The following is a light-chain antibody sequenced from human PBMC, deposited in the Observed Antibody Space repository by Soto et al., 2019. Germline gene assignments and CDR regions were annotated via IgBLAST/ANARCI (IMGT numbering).Light chain of an antibody. V-gene: IGKV3-20*01. CDR1: QSVSSN. J-gene: IGKJ1*01. CDR2: GAS. CDR3: QQYGSSGT. Sequence: EIVLPQSTAPLSVSPGDRSTLSCRASQSVSSNLAWYQQKPGQTPRLLIYGASNRATGIPDRFSGSGSGTDFTLTISRLEPEDFAVYYCQQYGSSGTFGQGTKVDIK.